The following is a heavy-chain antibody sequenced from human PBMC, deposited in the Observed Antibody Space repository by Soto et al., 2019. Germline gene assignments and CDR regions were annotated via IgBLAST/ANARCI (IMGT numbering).Heavy chain of an antibody. J-gene: IGHJ4*02. CDR1: GFTFSNAW. CDR3: TTDPSDWPAN. CDR2: IKSKTDGGTT. V-gene: IGHV3-15*07. D-gene: IGHD3-10*01. Sequence: EVQLVESGGGLVKPGGSLRLSCAASGFTFSNAWMNWVRQAPGKGLEWVGRIKSKTDGGTTDYAAPVKGXFXXXXXXXXXXXXXXXXSLKTEDTAVYYCTTDPSDWPANWGQGTLVTVXS.